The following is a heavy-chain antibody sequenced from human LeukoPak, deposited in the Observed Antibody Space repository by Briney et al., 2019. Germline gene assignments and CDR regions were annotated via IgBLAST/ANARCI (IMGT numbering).Heavy chain of an antibody. J-gene: IGHJ4*02. CDR1: GFTFGDYA. D-gene: IGHD6-19*01. Sequence: GGSLRLSCTASGFTFGDYAMSWLRQAPGKGLEWVGFIRSKAYGGTTEYAASVKGRFTISRDDSKSIAYLQMNSLRAEDTAVYYCAKIMPQWLGEYDYWGQGTLVTVSS. V-gene: IGHV3-49*03. CDR3: AKIMPQWLGEYDY. CDR2: IRSKAYGGTT.